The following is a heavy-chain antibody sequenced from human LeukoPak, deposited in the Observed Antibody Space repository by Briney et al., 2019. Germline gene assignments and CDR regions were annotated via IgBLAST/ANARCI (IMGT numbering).Heavy chain of an antibody. J-gene: IGHJ4*02. Sequence: ASVKVSCKASGYTFTSYGISWVRQAPGQGLEWMGWINPNSGGTNYAQKFQGWVTMTRDTSISTAYMELSRLRSDDTAVYYCARDLDLNCSGGSCYGYWGQGTLVTVSS. CDR3: ARDLDLNCSGGSCYGY. CDR1: GYTFTSYG. CDR2: INPNSGGT. D-gene: IGHD2-15*01. V-gene: IGHV1-2*04.